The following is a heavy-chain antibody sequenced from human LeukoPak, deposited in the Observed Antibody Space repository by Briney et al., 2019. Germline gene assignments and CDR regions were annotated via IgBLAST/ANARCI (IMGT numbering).Heavy chain of an antibody. CDR3: AKEPVILHYYYYFDY. CDR2: ISNDGSKK. D-gene: IGHD3-22*01. V-gene: IGHV3-30*18. J-gene: IGHJ4*02. Sequence: GGSLRLSCVGSGFTFSSFGMHWVRQAPGKGLEWVAIISNDGSKKYYVDSVKGRFTISRDNSKNTLYLQMNTPRADDTAVYYCAKEPVILHYYYYFDYWGQGTLVTVSS. CDR1: GFTFSSFG.